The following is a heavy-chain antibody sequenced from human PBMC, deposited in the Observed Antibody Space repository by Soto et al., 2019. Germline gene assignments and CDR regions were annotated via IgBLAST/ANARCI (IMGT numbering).Heavy chain of an antibody. J-gene: IGHJ4*02. CDR3: ARHGGIAVAGTFLG. CDR1: GASIRRYY. Sequence: KPSETLSLTCSVSGASIRRYYWHWIRQPPGKGLEWIGYVYTSDYTRYSSSLKSRVTISVDTSKSQFYLRLNSVTAADTAVYYCARHGGIAVAGTFLGWGQGTLVTVSS. D-gene: IGHD6-19*01. V-gene: IGHV4-59*08. CDR2: VYTSDYT.